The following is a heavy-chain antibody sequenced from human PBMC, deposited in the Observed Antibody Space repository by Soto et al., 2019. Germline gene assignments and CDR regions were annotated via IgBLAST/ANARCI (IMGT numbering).Heavy chain of an antibody. CDR2: IYYSGST. J-gene: IGHJ5*02. CDR1: GASINSGVYY. CDR3: AREEVAYSGSVSYNLFDP. V-gene: IGHV4-31*03. Sequence: SETLSLTCTVSGASINSGVYYWSWIRQHPGKGLEWIGYIYYSGSTYYNPSLKSRVTMSVDTSNNQFSMKLSSVTAADTAVYYCAREEVAYSGSVSYNLFDPWGQGTLVTVSS. D-gene: IGHD3-10*01.